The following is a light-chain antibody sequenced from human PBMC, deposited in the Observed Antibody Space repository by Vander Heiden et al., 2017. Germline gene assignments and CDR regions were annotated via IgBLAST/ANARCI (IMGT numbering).Light chain of an antibody. CDR2: GAS. CDR1: QSVSSN. CDR3: QQYNKWPPLT. J-gene: IGKJ4*01. V-gene: IGKV3-15*01. Sequence: EIVMTQSPATLSVSPGERATLSCRASQSVSSNLAWHQQKPGQAPRLLIYGASTRATGIPARFSGSGPGTEFTLTISSLQSEDFAVYYCQQYNKWPPLTFGGGTKVEIK.